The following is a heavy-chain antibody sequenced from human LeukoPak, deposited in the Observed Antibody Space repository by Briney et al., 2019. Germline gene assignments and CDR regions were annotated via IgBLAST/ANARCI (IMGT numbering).Heavy chain of an antibody. Sequence: GASVKVSCKASGYTFTGYYMHWVRQAPGQGLEWMGWINPNSGGTNYAQKFQGRVTMTRDTSISTAYMELSRLRSDDTAVYYCARSYCTNGVCRGYYYYYYMDVWGKGTTVTVSS. D-gene: IGHD2-8*01. J-gene: IGHJ6*03. CDR1: GYTFTGYY. CDR3: ARSYCTNGVCRGYYYYYYMDV. V-gene: IGHV1-2*02. CDR2: INPNSGGT.